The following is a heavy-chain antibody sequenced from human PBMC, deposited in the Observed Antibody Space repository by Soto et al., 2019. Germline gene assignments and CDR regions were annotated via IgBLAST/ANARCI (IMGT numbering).Heavy chain of an antibody. D-gene: IGHD3-16*01. V-gene: IGHV3-23*01. CDR1: GFTFSTYA. Sequence: EVELLESGGGLVQPGGSLRLSCVASGFTFSTYAMSWVRQVPGKGLEWVSGISGGGGTTHYAESVKGRFIISRDNSKSAVYLQMNSLRADDTAVYYCAKEGGSIGGWFGRKFDSWGQGTQVTVSS. CDR2: ISGGGGTT. J-gene: IGHJ4*02. CDR3: AKEGGSIGGWFGRKFDS.